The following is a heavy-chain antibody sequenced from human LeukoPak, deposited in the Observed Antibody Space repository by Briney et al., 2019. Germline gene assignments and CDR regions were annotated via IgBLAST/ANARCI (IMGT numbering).Heavy chain of an antibody. CDR3: VRDFHSGSNYGGNFDY. D-gene: IGHD1-26*01. CDR1: GFTFSSYW. J-gene: IGHJ4*02. Sequence: PGGSLRLSCAASGFTFSSYWMNWVRQAPGKGLVWVSRINTDESTTNYADSVKGRFTISRDNAKNTVNLKMNSLRAEDTAVYYCVRDFHSGSNYGGNFDYWGQGTLVTVSS. CDR2: INTDESTT. V-gene: IGHV3-74*01.